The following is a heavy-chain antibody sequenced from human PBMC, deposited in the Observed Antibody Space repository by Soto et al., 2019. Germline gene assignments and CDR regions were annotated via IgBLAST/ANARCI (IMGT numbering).Heavy chain of an antibody. CDR2: IIPIFGTA. CDR1: GGTFSSYA. Sequence: GASVKVSCKASGGTFSSYAISWVRQAPGQGLEWMGGIIPIFGTANYAQKFQGRVTITADKSTSTAYMELSSLRSEDTAVYYCARGLAVAGTIYDYYGMDVWGQGTTVTVSS. V-gene: IGHV1-69*06. D-gene: IGHD6-19*01. CDR3: ARGLAVAGTIYDYYGMDV. J-gene: IGHJ6*02.